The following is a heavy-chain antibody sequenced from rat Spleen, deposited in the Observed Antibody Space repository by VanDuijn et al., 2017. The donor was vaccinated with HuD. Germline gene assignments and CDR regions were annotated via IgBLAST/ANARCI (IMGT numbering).Heavy chain of an antibody. J-gene: IGHJ2*01. CDR2: INSGGGNT. Sequence: EVKLVESGGGLVQPGRSLKLSCAASGFTFSTYGMAWVRQAPTKGLEWVASINSGGGNTYYRDSVKGRFTISRDNAKNTLYLQMDSLRSEDTATYYCTTDATAPFDYWCQGVMVTVSS. V-gene: IGHV5S13*01. CDR3: TTDATAPFDY. CDR1: GFTFSTYG. D-gene: IGHD1-1*01.